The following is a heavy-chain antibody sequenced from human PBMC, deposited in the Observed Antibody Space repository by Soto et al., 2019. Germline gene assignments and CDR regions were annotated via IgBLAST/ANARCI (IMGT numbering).Heavy chain of an antibody. V-gene: IGHV5-10-1*01. D-gene: IGHD3-10*01. J-gene: IGHJ6*02. CDR2: IDPSDSYT. Sequence: PGESLKISCKGSGYSFTSYWISWVRQMPGKGLEWVGRIDPSDSYTNYSPSFQGHVTISADKSISTAYLQWSSLKASDTAMYYCARQSNSGGEFRNSSLPPRPGGMDVWGQETTVTVSS. CDR1: GYSFTSYW. CDR3: ARQSNSGGEFRNSSLPPRPGGMDV.